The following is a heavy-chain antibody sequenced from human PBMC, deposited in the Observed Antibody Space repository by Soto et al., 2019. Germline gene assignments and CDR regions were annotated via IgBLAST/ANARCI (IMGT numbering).Heavy chain of an antibody. CDR1: GGAISSCGYS. V-gene: IGHV4-30-2*01. D-gene: IGHD2-2*02. Sequence: SETLSLTCTVSGGAISSCGYSWGWVRQPPGNGLPWMGYMYPSGRTYSNPSLKSRVTISVVGAKNQFSLKLRSVTAADTGVYYCARTRRHCRSSTSCYTRPMWTGFGPCGQGTLVTV. CDR3: ARTRRHCRSSTSCYTRPMWTGFGP. J-gene: IGHJ5*02. CDR2: MYPSGRT.